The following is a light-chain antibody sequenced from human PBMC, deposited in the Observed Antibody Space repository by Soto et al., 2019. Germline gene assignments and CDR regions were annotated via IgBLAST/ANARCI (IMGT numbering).Light chain of an antibody. Sequence: DIQMTQSPSTLSASVGDRVTITCRASQSISSWLAWYQQKPEKAPKLLIYKASSLESGVPSRFSGSGSGTEFTLTISSLQPDDFATYYYQQCNSYPWTFGQGTKVEIK. CDR2: KAS. CDR1: QSISSW. V-gene: IGKV1-5*03. J-gene: IGKJ1*01. CDR3: QQCNSYPWT.